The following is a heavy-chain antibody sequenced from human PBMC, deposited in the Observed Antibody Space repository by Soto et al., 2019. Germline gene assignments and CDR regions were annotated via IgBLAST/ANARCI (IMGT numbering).Heavy chain of an antibody. V-gene: IGHV4-59*01. CDR3: ARARGCYIDY. J-gene: IGHJ4*02. CDR2: IYYSGST. CDR1: GGSISSYY. Sequence: QVQLQEAVPGLVKPSETLSLTCTVSGGSISSYYWSWIRQPPGKGLEWIGYIYYSGSTNYNPSLKSRVTISVDTSKNQCSLKRSSVTAADQAVYDCARARGCYIDYWGQGDLVTGSS.